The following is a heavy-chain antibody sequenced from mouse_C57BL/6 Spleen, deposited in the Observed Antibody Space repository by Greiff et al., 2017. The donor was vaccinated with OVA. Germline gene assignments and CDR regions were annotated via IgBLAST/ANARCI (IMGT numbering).Heavy chain of an antibody. CDR2: INPNNGGT. CDR1: GYTFTDYN. D-gene: IGHD2-5*01. CDR3: ARGPYSKMAMDY. V-gene: IGHV1-22*01. Sequence: EVQLQESGPELVKPGASVKMSCKASGYTFTDYNMHWVKQSHGKSLEWIGYINPNNGGTSYNQKFKGKATLTVNKSSSTAYMELRSLTSEDSAVYYCARGPYSKMAMDYWGQGTSVTVSS. J-gene: IGHJ4*01.